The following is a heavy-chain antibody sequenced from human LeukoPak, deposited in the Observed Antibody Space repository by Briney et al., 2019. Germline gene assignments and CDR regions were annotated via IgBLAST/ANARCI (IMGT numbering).Heavy chain of an antibody. Sequence: RTGGSLRLSCAASGFTFDDYGMSWVRQAPGKGLEWVSGINWNGGSTGYADSVKGRFTISRDNAKNSLYLQMNSLRAEDTAVYYCARDPSSGWYLKGWFDPWGQGTLVTVSS. D-gene: IGHD6-19*01. CDR1: GFTFDDYG. J-gene: IGHJ5*02. CDR2: INWNGGST. CDR3: ARDPSSGWYLKGWFDP. V-gene: IGHV3-20*04.